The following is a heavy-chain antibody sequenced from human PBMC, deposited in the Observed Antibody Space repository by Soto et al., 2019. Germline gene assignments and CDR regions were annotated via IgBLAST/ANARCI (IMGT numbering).Heavy chain of an antibody. D-gene: IGHD1-26*01. CDR1: GFTFSDYE. CDR2: ISHSGSTT. Sequence: GGSLRLSCAASGFTFSDYEMNWVRQAPGKGLEWVSYISHSGSTTYYADSVKGRFTISRDDAEKSVYLQMNSLRAEDSAIYYCARDSGGSYYDHFDSWGQGSLVTVSS. V-gene: IGHV3-48*03. CDR3: ARDSGGSYYDHFDS. J-gene: IGHJ4*02.